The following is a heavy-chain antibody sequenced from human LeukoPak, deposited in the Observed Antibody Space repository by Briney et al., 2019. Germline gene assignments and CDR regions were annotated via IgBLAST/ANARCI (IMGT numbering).Heavy chain of an antibody. CDR3: ARGADSSCYYSIFYFDY. J-gene: IGHJ4*02. V-gene: IGHV4-59*01. D-gene: IGHD3-22*01. CDR2: IYYSGST. Sequence: PSETLSLTCTVSGGSISSYYWNWIRQPPGKGLEWIGYIYYSGSTNYNPSLKSRVTISVDTSKNQFSLKLSSVTAADTAVYYCARGADSSCYYSIFYFDYWGQGTLVTVYS. CDR1: GGSISSYY.